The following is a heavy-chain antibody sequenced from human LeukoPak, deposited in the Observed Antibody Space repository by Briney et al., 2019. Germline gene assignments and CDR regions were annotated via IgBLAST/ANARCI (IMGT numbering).Heavy chain of an antibody. CDR3: SYYFDS. J-gene: IGHJ4*02. V-gene: IGHV4-39*01. CDR2: VYSTGHT. CDR1: GDSLYY. Sequence: SETLSLTCTVSGDSLYYWGWIRQPPGKGLEWIGSVYSTGHTNYNLSLKSRVTMSIDTSKNQLSLKLTSVTAADTAVYYCSYYFDSWGQGTLVTVSS.